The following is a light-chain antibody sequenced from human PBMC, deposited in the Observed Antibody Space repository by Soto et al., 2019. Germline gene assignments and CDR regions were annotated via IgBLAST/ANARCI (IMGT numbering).Light chain of an antibody. J-gene: IGKJ4*01. CDR3: QQYHKWPPFT. CDR2: GAS. CDR1: ETVATN. Sequence: EVVMTQSPATLSVSPGERATLSCRASETVATNLAWYQQKPGQAPRLLISGASTRATGIPARFSGSGSGTEFTLTISSLQSADFAVYYCQQYHKWPPFTFGGGTKVDI. V-gene: IGKV3-15*01.